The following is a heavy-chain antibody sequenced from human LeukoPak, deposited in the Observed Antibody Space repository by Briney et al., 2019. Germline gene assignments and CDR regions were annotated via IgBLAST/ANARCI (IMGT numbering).Heavy chain of an antibody. CDR3: AKDPRRYYYDSSGYSDY. CDR2: ISYDGSNK. D-gene: IGHD3-22*01. Sequence: GRSLRLSCAASGFTFSSYGMHWVRQAPGKGLEWVAVISYDGSNKYYADSVKGRFTISRDNSKNTLYLQMNSLRAEDTAVYYCAKDPRRYYYDSSGYSDYWGQGTLVTVSS. J-gene: IGHJ4*02. CDR1: GFTFSSYG. V-gene: IGHV3-30*18.